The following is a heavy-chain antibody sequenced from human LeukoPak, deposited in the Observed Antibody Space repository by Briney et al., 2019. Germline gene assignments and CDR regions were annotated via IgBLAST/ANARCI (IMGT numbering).Heavy chain of an antibody. CDR3: ARGEGSSSGWFYFDY. CDR1: GGSISGHY. Sequence: SETLSLTCTVSGGSISGHYWSWIRQPPGKGLEWIGDIYYSGSTNYNPSLKSRVTISVDTSKNQFSLKLSSVTAADTAVYYCARGEGSSSGWFYFDYWGQGTLVTVSS. CDR2: IYYSGST. J-gene: IGHJ4*02. D-gene: IGHD6-19*01. V-gene: IGHV4-59*11.